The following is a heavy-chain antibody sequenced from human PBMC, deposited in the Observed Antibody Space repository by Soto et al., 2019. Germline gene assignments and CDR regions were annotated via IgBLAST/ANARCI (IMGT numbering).Heavy chain of an antibody. CDR2: INHSGST. J-gene: IGHJ4*02. CDR3: ARDKITGLFDY. Sequence: PSETLSLTCAVYGGSFGGYYGTWIRQPPGTGLEWIGEINHSGSTNYNPSLKSRVTISVDTSKNQFSLKLTSVTAADTAVYYCARDKITGLFDYWGQGTLVTVS. D-gene: IGHD2-8*02. CDR1: GGSFGGYY. V-gene: IGHV4-34*01.